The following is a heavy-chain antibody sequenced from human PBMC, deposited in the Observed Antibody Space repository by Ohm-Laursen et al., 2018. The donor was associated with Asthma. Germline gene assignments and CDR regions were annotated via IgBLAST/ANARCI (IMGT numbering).Heavy chain of an antibody. D-gene: IGHD3-9*01. V-gene: IGHV4-59*02. J-gene: IGHJ4*02. CDR2: MHSSGGA. CDR1: GGSVSGYY. CDR3: ARLDWAQSMFDS. Sequence: SDTLSLTCAVSGGSVSGYYWSWIQQPPGRGLEWIAYMHSSGGANYNPSLKSRVTLSTDTSTNQVSLRLSSVTAADTAVYFCARLDWAQSMFDSWGQGTLVTVSS.